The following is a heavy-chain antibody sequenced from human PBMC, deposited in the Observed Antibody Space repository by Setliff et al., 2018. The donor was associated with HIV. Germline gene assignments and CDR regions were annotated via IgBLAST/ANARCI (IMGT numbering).Heavy chain of an antibody. D-gene: IGHD2-8*01. J-gene: IGHJ4*02. CDR1: GYTLTELS. CDR3: ARIVALNGYPSDY. V-gene: IGHV1-24*01. Sequence: ASVKVSCKISGYTLTELSIHWVRQAPGKGLEWMANFDPEDSETFYAQKFQGRLTMTTDTSTSTAYMELRSLGSDDTAVYYCARIVALNGYPSDYWGQGTLVTVSS. CDR2: FDPEDSET.